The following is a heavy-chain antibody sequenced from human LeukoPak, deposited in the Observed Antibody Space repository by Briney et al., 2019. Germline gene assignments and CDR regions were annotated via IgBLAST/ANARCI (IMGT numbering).Heavy chain of an antibody. J-gene: IGHJ4*02. D-gene: IGHD2-21*02. Sequence: GESLKISCKGSGYSFTSYWIGWVRQMPGKGLEWMGIIYPGDSDTRYSPSFQGQVTISADKSISTAYLQWSSLKASDTAMYYCAGLCGGDCYSQHFDYWGQGTLVTVSS. CDR3: AGLCGGDCYSQHFDY. V-gene: IGHV5-51*01. CDR2: IYPGDSDT. CDR1: GYSFTSYW.